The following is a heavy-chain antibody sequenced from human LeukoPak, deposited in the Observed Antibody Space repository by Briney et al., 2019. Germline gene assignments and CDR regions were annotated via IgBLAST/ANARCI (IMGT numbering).Heavy chain of an antibody. V-gene: IGHV4-30-2*01. D-gene: IGHD3-10*01. J-gene: IGHJ4*02. CDR3: ARVGVLPDTYFDY. CDR2: IYHSGST. CDR1: GGSISSGGYS. Sequence: SETLSLTCAVSGGSISSGGYSWSWIRQPPGKGLEWIGYIYHSGSTYYNPSLKSRVTISVDRSKNQFSLKLSSVTAADTAVYYCARVGVLPDTYFDYWGQGTLVTVSS.